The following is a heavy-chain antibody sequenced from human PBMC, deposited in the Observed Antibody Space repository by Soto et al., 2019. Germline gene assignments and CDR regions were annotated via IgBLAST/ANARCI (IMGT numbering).Heavy chain of an antibody. CDR1: GFTFSSYG. D-gene: IGHD4-17*01. CDR3: ANGGWTKVNGARYYYYGMDV. Sequence: GGSLRLSCAASGFTFSSYGMHWVRQAPGKGLEWVAFISYDGSYKYHVDSVKGRFTISRDNSKNTLYLQMNSLRAEDTGVYYCANGGWTKVNGARYYYYGMDVWGQGTTVTVSS. V-gene: IGHV3-30*18. J-gene: IGHJ6*02. CDR2: ISYDGSYK.